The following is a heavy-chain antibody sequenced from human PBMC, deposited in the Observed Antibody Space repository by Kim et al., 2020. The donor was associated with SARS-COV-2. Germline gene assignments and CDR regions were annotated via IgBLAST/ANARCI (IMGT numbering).Heavy chain of an antibody. CDR3: VRPSVGYYGGNTYYFDY. D-gene: IGHD4-17*01. Sequence: GGSLRLSCAASGFTISSHAMHWVRQAPGKGLEWVAIISYDGSNKYYTDSVKGRFTISRDNSKNTLYLQTHSLRPEDTAVYYCVRPSVGYYGGNTYYFDYWGQGTLVTVSS. V-gene: IGHV3-30*04. CDR2: ISYDGSNK. J-gene: IGHJ4*02. CDR1: GFTISSHA.